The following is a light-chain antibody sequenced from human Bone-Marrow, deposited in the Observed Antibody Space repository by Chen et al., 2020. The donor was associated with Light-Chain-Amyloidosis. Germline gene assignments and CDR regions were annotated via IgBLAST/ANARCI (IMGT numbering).Light chain of an antibody. CDR3: QSADSSGTYEVI. Sequence: SYELTQPPSVSVSPGQTARITCSGDDLPTKYAYGYQQKPGQAPVLVIHRDTERPSGISERFSGSSSGTTATLTISVVQAEDEADYHCQSADSSGTYEVIFGGGTKLTVL. CDR2: RDT. CDR1: DLPTKY. V-gene: IGLV3-25*03. J-gene: IGLJ2*01.